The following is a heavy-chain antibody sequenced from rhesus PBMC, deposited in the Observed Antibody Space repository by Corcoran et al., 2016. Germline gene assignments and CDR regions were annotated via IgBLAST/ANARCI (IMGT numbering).Heavy chain of an antibody. CDR1: GFTFSSYD. Sequence: EVQLVESGGGLVQPGGSLRLSCAASGFTFSSYDMSWVRQAPGKGREWVSYISYTVKTIYYADSVKGRFTISRDNAKNSLSLQMSSLRAEDTAVYYCTRVGKTSSGWSSYGLDSWGQGVVVTVSS. V-gene: IGHV3-136*01. D-gene: IGHD6S26*01. J-gene: IGHJ6*01. CDR3: TRVGKTSSGWSSYGLDS. CDR2: ISYTVKTI.